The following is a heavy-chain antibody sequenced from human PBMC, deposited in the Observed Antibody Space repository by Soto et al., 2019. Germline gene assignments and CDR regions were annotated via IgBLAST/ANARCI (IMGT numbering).Heavy chain of an antibody. CDR3: AKGYSSSLFDP. V-gene: IGHV3-23*01. D-gene: IGHD6-13*01. Sequence: ALLLTCAPSGVTYSSYAMIWVRQAPGKGLEWVSAISGSGGSTYYADSVKGRFTISRDNSKNTLYLQMNSLRAEDTAVYYCAKGYSSSLFDPWGQGTLVTVSS. CDR1: GVTYSSYA. CDR2: ISGSGGST. J-gene: IGHJ5*02.